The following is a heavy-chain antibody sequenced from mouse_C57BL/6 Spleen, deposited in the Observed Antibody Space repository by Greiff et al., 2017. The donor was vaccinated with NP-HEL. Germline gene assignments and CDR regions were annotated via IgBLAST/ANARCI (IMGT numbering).Heavy chain of an antibody. CDR3: ARSGIYYYGSGYFDV. CDR1: GYTFTDYY. V-gene: IGHV1-77*01. J-gene: IGHJ1*03. CDR2: IGPGSGST. D-gene: IGHD1-1*01. Sequence: QVQLQQSGAELVKPGASVKISCKASGYTFTDYYINWVKQRPGQGLEWIGKIGPGSGSTYYNEKFKGKATLTADKSSSTAYMQLSSLTSEDSAVYFWARSGIYYYGSGYFDVWGTGTTVTVSS.